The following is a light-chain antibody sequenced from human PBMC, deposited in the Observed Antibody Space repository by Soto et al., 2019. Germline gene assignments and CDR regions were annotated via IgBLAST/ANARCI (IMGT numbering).Light chain of an antibody. J-gene: IGKJ5*01. CDR1: QAISNY. CDR2: GAK. CDR3: QQTYSIPIT. V-gene: IGKV1-39*01. Sequence: DIQMTQSPSFLSASVGDRVTITCRASQAISNYLNWYQQKPGKAPNLLIFGAKTLQSGVPSRFSGSGSGTDFTLTISSLQPEDFATYYCQQTYSIPITFGQGTRLEIK.